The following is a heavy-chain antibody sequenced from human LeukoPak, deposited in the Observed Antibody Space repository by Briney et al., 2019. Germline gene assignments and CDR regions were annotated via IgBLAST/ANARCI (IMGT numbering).Heavy chain of an antibody. D-gene: IGHD2-15*01. Sequence: GGSLRLSCAASGFTFSSYAMSWVRQAPGKGLEWVSAISGSGGSTYYADSVKGRFTISRDNSKNTLYLQMNSLRAEDTAVYYCAKAPGGYCSGGSCYLDYWGQGNLVTVSS. CDR2: ISGSGGST. V-gene: IGHV3-23*01. CDR1: GFTFSSYA. CDR3: AKAPGGYCSGGSCYLDY. J-gene: IGHJ4*02.